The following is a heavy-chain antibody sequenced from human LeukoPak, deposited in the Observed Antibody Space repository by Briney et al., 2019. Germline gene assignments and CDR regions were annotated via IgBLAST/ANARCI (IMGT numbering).Heavy chain of an antibody. CDR3: ARGVWYYYYMDV. J-gene: IGHJ6*03. Sequence: PSETLSLTCAVYGGSFSGYYWSWIRQPPGKGLEWIGEINHSGSTNYNPSLKSRVTISVDTSKNQFSLKLSSVTAADTAVYYCARGVWYYYYMDVWGKGTTVTVYS. CDR2: INHSGST. CDR1: GGSFSGYY. V-gene: IGHV4-34*01.